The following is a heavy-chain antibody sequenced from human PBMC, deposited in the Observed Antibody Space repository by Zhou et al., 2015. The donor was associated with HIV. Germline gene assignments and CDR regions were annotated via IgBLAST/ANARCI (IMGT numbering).Heavy chain of an antibody. Sequence: QVQLVQSGAEVKKPGASVKVSCKASGYTFTGYYMHWMRQAPGQGLEWMGRINPNSGGTNYAQKFQGRVTMTRDTSISTAYMELSRLRSDDTAVYYCARDPVVPAASQYYYYYYMDVWGKGTTVTVSS. V-gene: IGHV1-2*06. D-gene: IGHD2-2*01. J-gene: IGHJ6*03. CDR1: GYTFTGYY. CDR3: ARDPVVPAASQYYYYYYMDV. CDR2: INPNSGGT.